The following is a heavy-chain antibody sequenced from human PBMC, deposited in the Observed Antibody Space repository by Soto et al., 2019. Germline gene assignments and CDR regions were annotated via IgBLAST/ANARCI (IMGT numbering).Heavy chain of an antibody. J-gene: IGHJ6*02. CDR1: GGSISGSY. CDR2: IYYTVTT. D-gene: IGHD6-13*01. V-gene: IGHV4-59*01. CDR3: ARGPGMTSGYGMDV. Sequence: SETLSLTCTVSGGSISGSYWAWIRQSPATGLEWIGYIYYTVTTNYNSSLQSRVTMSLDTSKNQFSLKLISVTAADTAVYYCARGPGMTSGYGMDVWGQGTPVTVSS.